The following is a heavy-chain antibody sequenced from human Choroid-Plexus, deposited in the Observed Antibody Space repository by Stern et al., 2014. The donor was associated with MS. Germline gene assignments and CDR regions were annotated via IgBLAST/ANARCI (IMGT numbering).Heavy chain of an antibody. J-gene: IGHJ5*02. D-gene: IGHD2/OR15-2a*01. CDR2: VSYDGSNK. V-gene: IGHV3-30*18. CDR3: AKDRQYLTYFFDH. Sequence: QVQLVESGGGVVQPGRPLRLSCVASGFTFGSCALPWVRPAPGKGVEWVAGVSYDGSNKYYADSVKGRFTISRDNSQNTLYMQMSSLRPEDTAVYYCAKDRQYLTYFFDHWGQGSLVTVSS. CDR1: GFTFGSCA.